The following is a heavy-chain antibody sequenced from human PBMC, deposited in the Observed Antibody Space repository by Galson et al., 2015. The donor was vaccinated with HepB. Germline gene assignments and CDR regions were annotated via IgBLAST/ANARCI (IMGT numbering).Heavy chain of an antibody. CDR1: GFTFSSYG. CDR2: ISYDGSNK. D-gene: IGHD6-6*01. CDR3: AKGVKIAARRGYYYGMDV. Sequence: SLRLSCAASGFTFSSYGMHWVRQALGKGLEWVAVISYDGSNKYYADSVKGRFTISRDNSKTTLYLQMSSLRAEDTAVYYCAKGVKIAARRGYYYGMDVWGQGTTVTVSS. V-gene: IGHV3-30*18. J-gene: IGHJ6*02.